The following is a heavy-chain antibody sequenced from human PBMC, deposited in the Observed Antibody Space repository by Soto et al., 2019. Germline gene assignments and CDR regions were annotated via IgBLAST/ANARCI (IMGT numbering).Heavy chain of an antibody. CDR2: IIPILGTP. J-gene: IGHJ4*02. V-gene: IGHV1-69*06. CDR1: GDTFSSYA. Sequence: QVQLVQSGAEVKKPGSSVKVSCKTSGDTFSSYAISWVRQAPGQGLEWMGGIIPILGTPSYAQKFQGRVTITADKSTSTAYMELSSVRSEDTAVYYCARERSRYDRSGYYRPDDWGQGALVTVSS. D-gene: IGHD3-22*01. CDR3: ARERSRYDRSGYYRPDD.